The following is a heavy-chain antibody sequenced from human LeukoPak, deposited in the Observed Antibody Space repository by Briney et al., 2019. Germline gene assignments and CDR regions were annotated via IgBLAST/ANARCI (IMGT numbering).Heavy chain of an antibody. CDR2: INWNGGST. J-gene: IGHJ4*02. D-gene: IGHD3-16*01. V-gene: IGHV3-20*04. CDR3: ARVGFTRDAFDI. Sequence: TGGSLRLSCAASGFTFDDYGMSWVRQAPGRGLEWVSGINWNGGSTGYADSVKGRFTISRDNAKNSLYLQMNSLRAEDTALYYCARVGFTRDAFDIWGQGTLVTVSS. CDR1: GFTFDDYG.